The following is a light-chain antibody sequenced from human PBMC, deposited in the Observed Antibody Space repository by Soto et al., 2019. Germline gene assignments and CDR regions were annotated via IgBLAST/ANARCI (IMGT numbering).Light chain of an antibody. CDR3: QQVKSYPLT. V-gene: IGKV1-9*01. CDR1: QAISSH. CDR2: AAS. J-gene: IGKJ4*01. Sequence: DIQLTQSPSFLSASVGDRVTITCRASQAISSHLAWYQQKPGKAPKLLIYAASTLQSEVPSGVSGSGSGTEFTLTISSLQPEDFATDDWQQVKSYPLTFGGGTKVEIK.